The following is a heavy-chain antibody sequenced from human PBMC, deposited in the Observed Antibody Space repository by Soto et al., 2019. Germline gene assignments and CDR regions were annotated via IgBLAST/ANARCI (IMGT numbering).Heavy chain of an antibody. CDR3: ARASMIFGVVVRFAA. CDR1: GGSINSGDYY. J-gene: IGHJ5*02. CDR2: IYYIGST. D-gene: IGHD3-3*01. Sequence: PSDTLSLTCTVSGGSINSGDYYWSWIRQPPGKGLEWIGYIYYIGSTYYNPSLKRRVTISVDTSKNQFSLKLDSVTAADAAVYYCARASMIFGVVVRFAAWGQGTLVTVSS. V-gene: IGHV4-30-4*02.